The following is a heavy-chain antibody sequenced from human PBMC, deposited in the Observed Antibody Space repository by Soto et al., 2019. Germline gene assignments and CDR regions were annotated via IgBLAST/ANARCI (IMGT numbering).Heavy chain of an antibody. CDR1: GGSISSSNW. CDR3: ARDPHGDSFLDY. D-gene: IGHD4-17*01. Sequence: SETLSLTCAVSGGSISSSNWWSWVRHPPGKGLEWIGYIYYSGSTYSNPSLKSRVTIPVDTSKNQFSLKLSSLTAADTAVYYCARDPHGDSFLDYWGQGTLVTVSS. V-gene: IGHV4-4*02. CDR2: IYYSGST. J-gene: IGHJ4*02.